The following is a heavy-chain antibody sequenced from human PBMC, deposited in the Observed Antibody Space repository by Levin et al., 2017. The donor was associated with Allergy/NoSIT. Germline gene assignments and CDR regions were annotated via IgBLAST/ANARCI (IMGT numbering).Heavy chain of an antibody. CDR2: ISSSSTTI. Sequence: GGSLRLSCAASGFTFSSYSMNWVRQAPGKGLEWVSYISSSSTTIYYADSVKGRFSISRDNAENSLYLQTNSLRDEDTALYYCVRGIVGSISDAGGQGTLVTVSS. CDR3: VRGIVGSISDA. V-gene: IGHV3-48*02. D-gene: IGHD1-26*01. J-gene: IGHJ4*02. CDR1: GFTFSSYS.